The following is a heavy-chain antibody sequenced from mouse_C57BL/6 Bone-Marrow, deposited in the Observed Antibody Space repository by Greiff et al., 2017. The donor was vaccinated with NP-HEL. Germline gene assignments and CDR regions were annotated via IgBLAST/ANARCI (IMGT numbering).Heavy chain of an antibody. V-gene: IGHV1-18*01. CDR1: GYTFTDYN. D-gene: IGHD2-13*01. CDR2: INPNNGGT. Sequence: EVQLQQSGPELVKPGASVKIPCKASGYTFTDYNMDWVKQSHGKSLEWIGDINPNNGGTIYNQKFKGKATLTVDKSSSTAYMELRSLTSEDTAVYYCARVLYYGAWFAYWGQGTLVTVSA. J-gene: IGHJ3*01. CDR3: ARVLYYGAWFAY.